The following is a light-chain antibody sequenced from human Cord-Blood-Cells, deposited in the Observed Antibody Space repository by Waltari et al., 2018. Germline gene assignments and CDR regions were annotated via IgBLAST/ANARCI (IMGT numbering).Light chain of an antibody. CDR3: QQYYSTLMYT. V-gene: IGKV4-1*01. CDR2: WAS. J-gene: IGKJ2*01. CDR1: QSVLYSSTNKNY. Sequence: DIVMTQSPDSLAVSLGERATINCKSSQSVLYSSTNKNYLAWYQQKPGQPPKLLIYWASTRESGVPDRFSGSGSGTDFTLTISSLQAEDVAVYYCQQYYSTLMYTFGQGTKLEIK.